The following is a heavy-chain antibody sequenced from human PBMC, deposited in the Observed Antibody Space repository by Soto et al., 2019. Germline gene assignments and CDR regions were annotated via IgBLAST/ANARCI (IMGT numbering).Heavy chain of an antibody. CDR2: IYPSGAS. J-gene: IGHJ6*02. Sequence: SETLSLTCAVSGASISTEGYTWSWIRQPPGKGLEWIGYIYPSGASNYNPSLRSRVAISLDASRNRFSLSVGSVTAADTAVYYCARATFGAVLHLEVWGQGTTVTVSS. D-gene: IGHD3-3*01. CDR3: ARATFGAVLHLEV. V-gene: IGHV4-30-2*01. CDR1: GASISTEGYT.